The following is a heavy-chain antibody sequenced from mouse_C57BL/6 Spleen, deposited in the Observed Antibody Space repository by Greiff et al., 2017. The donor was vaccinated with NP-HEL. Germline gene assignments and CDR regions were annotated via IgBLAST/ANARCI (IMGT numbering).Heavy chain of an antibody. CDR2: ISSGGDYI. D-gene: IGHD1-1*01. CDR1: GFTFSSYA. Sequence: EVKLMESGEGLVKPGGSLKLSCAASGFTFSSYAMSWVRQTPEKRLEWVAYISSGGDYIYYADTVNGRFTISRDNARNTLYLQMSSLKSEDTAMYYCTRDSIYYYGSSYEGFAYWGQGTLVTVSA. CDR3: TRDSIYYYGSSYEGFAY. V-gene: IGHV5-9-1*02. J-gene: IGHJ3*01.